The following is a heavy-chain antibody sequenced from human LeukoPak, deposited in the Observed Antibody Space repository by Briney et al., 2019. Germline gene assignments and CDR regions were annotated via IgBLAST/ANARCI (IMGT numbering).Heavy chain of an antibody. V-gene: IGHV1-69-2*01. CDR2: VDPEDGET. Sequence: ASVKVSCKVSGYTFTDYYMHWVQQAPGKGLEWMGLVDPEDGETIYAEKFQGRVTITADTSTDTAYRELSSLRSEDTAVYYCARDRDSATDSGYWGQGTLVTVSS. CDR1: GYTFTDYY. J-gene: IGHJ4*02. D-gene: IGHD6-19*01. CDR3: ARDRDSATDSGY.